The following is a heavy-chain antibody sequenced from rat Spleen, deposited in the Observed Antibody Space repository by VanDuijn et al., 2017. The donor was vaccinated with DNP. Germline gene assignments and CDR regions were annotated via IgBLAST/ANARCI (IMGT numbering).Heavy chain of an antibody. J-gene: IGHJ1*01. CDR2: IRYDGSST. CDR1: GFTFSDSN. Sequence: EVQLVGSGGGLVQPGRSLKLSCAASGFTFSDSNMAWVRQAPKKGLEWVATIRYDGSSTDYRDSVKGRFTISRDDAKSSLYLQMNSLKSEDTATYYCARGSSSIYWYFDFWGPGTMVTVSS. V-gene: IGHV5-7*01. CDR3: ARGSSSIYWYFDF. D-gene: IGHD1-2*01.